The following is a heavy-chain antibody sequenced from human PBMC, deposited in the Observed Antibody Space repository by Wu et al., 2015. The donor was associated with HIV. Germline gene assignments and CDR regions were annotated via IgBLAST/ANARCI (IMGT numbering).Heavy chain of an antibody. CDR3: ARDMLSGYSSSWYDY. J-gene: IGHJ4*02. D-gene: IGHD6-13*01. CDR1: GYTFTSYY. CDR2: INPSGGST. Sequence: QVQLVQSGAEVKKPGASVKVSCKASGYTFTSYYMHWVRQAPGQGLEWMGIINPSGGSTSYAQKFQGRVTMTRDTSTSTVYMELSSLRSEDTAVYYCARDMLSGYSSSWYDYWGQGTLVTVSS. V-gene: IGHV1-46*01.